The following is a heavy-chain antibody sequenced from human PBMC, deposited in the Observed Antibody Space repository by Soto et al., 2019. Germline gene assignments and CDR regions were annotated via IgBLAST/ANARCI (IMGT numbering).Heavy chain of an antibody. CDR2: MNQNGSEK. CDR1: GFTFGNYW. V-gene: IGHV3-7*05. CDR3: ASYRVSYAMDV. J-gene: IGHJ6*02. Sequence: PGGSVRLSCTVSGFTFGNYWMTWVRQAPGKGLEWVANMNQNGSEKYYVDSVKGRFAISRDNAKNSLYLQMNSLSAEDTAVYYCASYRVSYAMDVWGQGTTVTVSS.